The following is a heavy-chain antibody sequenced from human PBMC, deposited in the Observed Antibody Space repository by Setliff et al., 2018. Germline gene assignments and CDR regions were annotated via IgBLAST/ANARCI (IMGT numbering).Heavy chain of an antibody. J-gene: IGHJ3*02. V-gene: IGHV1-18*01. CDR2: TSA. D-gene: IGHD1-1*01. CDR3: ARDRPHWTAAFDI. CDR1: GYTFTNYG. Sequence: ASVKVSCKTSGYTFTNYGINWVRQAPGQGLEWMGWTSAYAQKFQGRVTMTRDTSTSTVYMELSSLRSEDTAVYYCARDRPHWTAAFDIWGQGTMVTVSS.